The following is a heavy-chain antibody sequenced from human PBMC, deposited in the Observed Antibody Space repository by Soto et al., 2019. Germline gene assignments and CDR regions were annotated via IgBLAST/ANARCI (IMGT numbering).Heavy chain of an antibody. V-gene: IGHV1-2*02. D-gene: IGHD6-6*01. Sequence: ASVKVSCKASGFSFTGYYIHWLRQAPGQGLEWMGWINAHSGGTEYAQKFQGRVTLTRDTSIATAYLTLTSLTSDDTALYYCAKNLTRQLAYWLDPWGRGTQVPVPS. CDR3: AKNLTRQLAYWLDP. J-gene: IGHJ5*02. CDR1: GFSFTGYY. CDR2: INAHSGGT.